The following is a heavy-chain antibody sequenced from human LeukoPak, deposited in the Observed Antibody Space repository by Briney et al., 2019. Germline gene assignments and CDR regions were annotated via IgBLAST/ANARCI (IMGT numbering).Heavy chain of an antibody. V-gene: IGHV3-64*01. CDR2: ISSNGGST. Sequence: GGSLRLSCAASGFTFSSYAMSWVRQAPGKGLEYVSAISSNGGSTYYANSVKGRFTISRDNSKNTLYLQMGSLRAEDMAVYYCARGYSSSWYYFDYWGQGTLVTVSS. D-gene: IGHD6-13*01. CDR3: ARGYSSSWYYFDY. CDR1: GFTFSSYA. J-gene: IGHJ4*02.